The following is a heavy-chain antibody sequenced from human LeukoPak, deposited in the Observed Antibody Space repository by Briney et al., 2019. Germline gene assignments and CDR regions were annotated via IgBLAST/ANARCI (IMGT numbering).Heavy chain of an antibody. CDR1: GFTFSDYY. V-gene: IGHV3-11*01. D-gene: IGHD3-22*01. CDR2: ISSSGSTI. Sequence: GGSLRLSCAASGFTFSDYYMSWIRQAPGKGLEWVSYISSSGSTIYYADSVKGRFTISRDNAKNSLYLHMNSLRAEDTAVYYCARDANYYDSSGYYFGLDYWGQGTLVTVSS. CDR3: ARDANYYDSSGYYFGLDY. J-gene: IGHJ4*02.